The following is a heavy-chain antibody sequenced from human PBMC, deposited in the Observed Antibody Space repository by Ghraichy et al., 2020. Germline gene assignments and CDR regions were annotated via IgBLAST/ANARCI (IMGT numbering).Heavy chain of an antibody. CDR2: IYYSGST. CDR1: NDSISSNSFS. V-gene: IGHV4-39*01. D-gene: IGHD2-8*02. CDR3: TSGGYKIDYFDF. Sequence: SETLSLTCTVSNDSISSNSFSWGWIRQPPGKGLEWIGNIYYSGSTYYNPSLESRVTISIDTSKNQFSVQLRSVTAADTAFYYCTSGGYKIDYFDFWGRGTLVTVSS. J-gene: IGHJ4*02.